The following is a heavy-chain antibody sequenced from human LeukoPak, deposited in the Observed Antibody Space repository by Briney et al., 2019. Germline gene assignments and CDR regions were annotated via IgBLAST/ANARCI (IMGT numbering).Heavy chain of an antibody. J-gene: IGHJ4*02. Sequence: SVKVSCKASGGTFSSYAISWVRQAPGQGLEWMGRIIPILGIANYAQKFQGRVTITADKSTSTAYMELSSLRSEDTAVYYCARGRRGSSGYYYPWDYWGQGTLVTVSS. CDR3: ARGRRGSSGYYYPWDY. D-gene: IGHD3-22*01. V-gene: IGHV1-69*04. CDR1: GGTFSSYA. CDR2: IIPILGIA.